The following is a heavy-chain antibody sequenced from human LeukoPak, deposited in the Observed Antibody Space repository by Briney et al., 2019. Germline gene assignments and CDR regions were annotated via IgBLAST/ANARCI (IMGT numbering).Heavy chain of an antibody. J-gene: IGHJ4*02. Sequence: PGRSLRLSCAASGFTFSSYGLHRVRQAPGKGLDWVAFIPYDGSDKYYADSVKGRFTISRDNSRNTLFLHMNSLRAEDTAVYYCAKEACGSTSCYAVLHYWGQGSLVTVSS. V-gene: IGHV3-30*02. D-gene: IGHD2-2*01. CDR1: GFTFSSYG. CDR2: IPYDGSDK. CDR3: AKEACGSTSCYAVLHY.